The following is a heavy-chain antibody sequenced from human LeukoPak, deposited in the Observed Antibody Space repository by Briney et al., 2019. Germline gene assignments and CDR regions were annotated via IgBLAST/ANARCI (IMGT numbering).Heavy chain of an antibody. CDR3: AKDLEMTTISYFDD. D-gene: IGHD5-24*01. J-gene: IGHJ4*02. Sequence: PGGSLRLSCAASGFTFSSYSMNWVRQAPGKGLEWVSSITGTGGSTRNADSVKGRFTISRDNSKNTLYLQMNSLRVEDTAVYYCAKDLEMTTISYFDDWGQGTLVTVSS. CDR2: ITGTGGST. V-gene: IGHV3-23*01. CDR1: GFTFSSYS.